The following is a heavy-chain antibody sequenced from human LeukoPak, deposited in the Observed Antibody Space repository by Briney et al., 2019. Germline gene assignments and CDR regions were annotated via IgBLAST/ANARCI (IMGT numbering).Heavy chain of an antibody. Sequence: PGGSLRLSCAASGFTFSSYAMSWVRQAPGKGLEWVSAISGSGGSTYYADSVKGRFTISGDNSKSTLYLQMNSLRAEDTAVYYCANPFSTPRSNYYIDVWGKGTTVTVSS. CDR2: ISGSGGST. CDR1: GFTFSSYA. CDR3: ANPFSTPRSNYYIDV. D-gene: IGHD2-2*01. J-gene: IGHJ6*03. V-gene: IGHV3-23*01.